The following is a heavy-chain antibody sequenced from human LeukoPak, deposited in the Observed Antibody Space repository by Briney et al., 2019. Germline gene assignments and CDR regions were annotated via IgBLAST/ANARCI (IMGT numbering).Heavy chain of an antibody. CDR1: GCPFSSYP. Sequence: GGSLRLSCAASGCPFSSYPMSWVRQAPGKGLEWVSSISSSAGNTYYADSVKGRFTISRDYSKNTLYLQMNSLRAEDTAIYYCAKNRGFRGVIVVPPLDFWGQGTLVTVSS. V-gene: IGHV3-23*01. CDR2: ISSSAGNT. J-gene: IGHJ4*02. D-gene: IGHD3-16*02. CDR3: AKNRGFRGVIVVPPLDF.